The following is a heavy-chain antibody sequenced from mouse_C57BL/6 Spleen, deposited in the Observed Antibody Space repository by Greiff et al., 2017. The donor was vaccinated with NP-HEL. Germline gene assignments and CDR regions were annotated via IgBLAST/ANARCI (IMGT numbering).Heavy chain of an antibody. V-gene: IGHV1-18*01. Sequence: EVQLVESGPELVKPGASVKIPCKASGYTFTDYNMDWVKQSHGKSLEWIGDINPNNGGTIYNQKFKGKATLTVDKSSSTAYMELRSLTSEDTAVYYCARGIYDGYYFDYWGQGTTLTVSS. D-gene: IGHD2-12*01. CDR1: GYTFTDYN. CDR3: ARGIYDGYYFDY. CDR2: INPNNGGT. J-gene: IGHJ2*01.